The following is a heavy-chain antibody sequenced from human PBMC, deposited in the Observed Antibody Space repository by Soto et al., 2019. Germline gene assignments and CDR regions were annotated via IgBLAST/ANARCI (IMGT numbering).Heavy chain of an antibody. D-gene: IGHD6-19*01. CDR1: GYTFTSYE. J-gene: IGHJ4*02. Sequence: QVQLVQSGAEVKKPGDSVKVSCKASGYTFTSYEINWVRKATGQGLEWMGWMNPNSGNTGYAQKCQGRVTMTRNTSISTAYMEVSSLRSEDTAVYYCARGQSGYSSGWSPNDDWGQGTLVTVSS. V-gene: IGHV1-8*01. CDR2: MNPNSGNT. CDR3: ARGQSGYSSGWSPNDD.